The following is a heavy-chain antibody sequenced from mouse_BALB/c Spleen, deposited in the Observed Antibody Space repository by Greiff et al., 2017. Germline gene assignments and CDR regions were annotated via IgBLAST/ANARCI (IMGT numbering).Heavy chain of an antibody. D-gene: IGHD3-2*02. Sequence: EVKLVESGPELVKPGASVKIPCKASGYTFTDYNMDWVKQSHGKSLEWIGDINPNNGGTIYNQKFKGKATLTVDKSSSTAYMELRSLTSEDTAVYYCAREVRDGAYWGQGTLVTVSA. CDR2: INPNNGGT. CDR1: GYTFTDYN. CDR3: AREVRDGAY. V-gene: IGHV1-18*01. J-gene: IGHJ3*01.